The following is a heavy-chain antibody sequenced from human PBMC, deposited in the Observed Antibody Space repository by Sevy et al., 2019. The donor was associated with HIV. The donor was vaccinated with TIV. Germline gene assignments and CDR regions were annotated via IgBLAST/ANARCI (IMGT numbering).Heavy chain of an antibody. J-gene: IGHJ4*02. CDR3: ARPLSSGWSG. Sequence: GGSLRLSCAVSGFTVSNNYMSWVRQAPGRGLEWVSLLYSSGGTFYADSVKGGFMISRDNSKNTLYLQMNSLRVEDTAVYYCARPLSSGWSGWGQGTLVTVSS. V-gene: IGHV3-53*01. CDR2: LYSSGGT. D-gene: IGHD6-19*01. CDR1: GFTVSNNY.